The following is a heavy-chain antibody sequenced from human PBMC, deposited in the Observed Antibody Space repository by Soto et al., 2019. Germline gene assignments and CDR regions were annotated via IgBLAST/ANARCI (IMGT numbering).Heavy chain of an antibody. V-gene: IGHV3-74*03. CDR2: INSDGSST. J-gene: IGHJ2*01. CDR1: GFTFSSYW. D-gene: IGHD4-17*01. Sequence: EVQLVESGGGLVQPGGSLRLSCAASGFTFSSYWMHWVRQAPGRGLVWVSRINSDGSSTTYADSVKGRFTISRDNAKNTLYLQMSSLRAEDTAVYYCAQRTTVNSYWYFDLWGRGTLVTVSS. CDR3: AQRTTVNSYWYFDL.